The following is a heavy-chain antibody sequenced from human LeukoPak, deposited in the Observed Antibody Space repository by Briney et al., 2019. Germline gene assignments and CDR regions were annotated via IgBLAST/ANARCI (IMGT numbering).Heavy chain of an antibody. J-gene: IGHJ5*02. CDR3: ARDQFDSSGYSWFDP. CDR2: INAGNGNT. Sequence: ASVKVSCKASGYTFTSYAMHWVRQAPGQRLEWMGWINAGNGNTKYSQKFQGRVTITRDTSASTAYMELNSLRSEDTAVYYCARDQFDSSGYSWFDPWGQGTLVTVSS. CDR1: GYTFTSYA. V-gene: IGHV1-3*01. D-gene: IGHD3-22*01.